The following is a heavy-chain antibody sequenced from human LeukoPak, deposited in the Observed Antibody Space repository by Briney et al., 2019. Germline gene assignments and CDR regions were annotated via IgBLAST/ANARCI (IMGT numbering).Heavy chain of an antibody. CDR3: ARGPQWRGDYYYMDV. Sequence: ASVKVSCKASGYSFTNFDVNWVRQSTGQGLEWMGWMNPNSGNKGYAQKFQGRVTMTMNTSITTAYMELSSLRSEDTAVYYCARGPQWRGDYYYMDVWGRGTTVTVSS. CDR2: MNPNSGNK. V-gene: IGHV1-8*01. CDR1: GYSFTNFD. J-gene: IGHJ6*03. D-gene: IGHD6-19*01.